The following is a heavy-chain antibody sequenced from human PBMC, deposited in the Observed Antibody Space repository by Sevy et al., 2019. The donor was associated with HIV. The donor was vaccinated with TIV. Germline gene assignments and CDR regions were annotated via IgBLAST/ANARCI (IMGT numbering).Heavy chain of an antibody. J-gene: IGHJ4*02. Sequence: GGYLRLSCAASGFTFSSYAMSWVRQAPGKGLEWVSAISGSGGSTYYADSVKGRFTISRDNSKNTLYLQMNSLRAEDTAVYYCAKDTTLRFLEWLFFDYWGQGTLVTVSS. D-gene: IGHD3-3*01. CDR2: ISGSGGST. CDR1: GFTFSSYA. CDR3: AKDTTLRFLEWLFFDY. V-gene: IGHV3-23*01.